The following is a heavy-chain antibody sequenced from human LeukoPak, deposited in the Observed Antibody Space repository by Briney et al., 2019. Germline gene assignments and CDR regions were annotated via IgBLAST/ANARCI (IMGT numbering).Heavy chain of an antibody. CDR1: GFTFSSYA. J-gene: IGHJ4*02. CDR2: ISGRGGSA. CDR3: AKVRDTGGYWHQAFDY. Sequence: GGSLRLSCAASGFTFSSYAMSWVRQAPGKGLEWVSGISGRGGSAYYADSVKGRFTISRDSSKNTLCLQLNSLRAEDTAVYYCAKVRDTGGYWHQAFDYWGQGTLVTVSS. V-gene: IGHV3-23*01. D-gene: IGHD3-22*01.